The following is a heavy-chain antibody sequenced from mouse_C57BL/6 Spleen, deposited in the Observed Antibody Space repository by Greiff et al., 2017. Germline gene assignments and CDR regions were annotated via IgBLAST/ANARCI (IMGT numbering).Heavy chain of an antibody. V-gene: IGHV5-17*01. CDR1: GFTFSDYG. CDR3: ARLRHRHWYFDV. D-gene: IGHD2-2*01. CDR2: ISSGSSTI. J-gene: IGHJ1*03. Sequence: EVQGVESGGGLVKPGGSLKLSCAASGFTFSDYGMHWVRQAPEQGLEWVAYISSGSSTIYYADTVKGRFTISRDNAKNTLFLQMTSLRSEDTAMYYCARLRHRHWYFDVWGTGTTVTVSS.